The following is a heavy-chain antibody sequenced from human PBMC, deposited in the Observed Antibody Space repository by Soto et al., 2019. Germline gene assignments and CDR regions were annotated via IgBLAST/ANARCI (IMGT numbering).Heavy chain of an antibody. CDR3: AGFLYDLPKSSGSDY. Sequence: SETLSLTCTVSGGSISSGGYHWSWIRQHPGKGLEWIGYIYYSGSTYYNPSLKSRVTISVDTSKNQFSLKLSSVTAADTAVYYCAGFLYDLPKSSGSDYWGQGTLVTVSS. D-gene: IGHD3-10*01. J-gene: IGHJ4*02. V-gene: IGHV4-31*03. CDR1: GGSISSGGYH. CDR2: IYYSGST.